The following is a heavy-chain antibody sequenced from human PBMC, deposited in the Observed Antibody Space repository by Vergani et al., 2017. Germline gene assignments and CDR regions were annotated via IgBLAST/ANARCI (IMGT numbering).Heavy chain of an antibody. V-gene: IGHV4-39*07. CDR1: GGSISSSSYY. J-gene: IGHJ4*02. D-gene: IGHD6-6*01. CDR2: IYYSGST. Sequence: QLQLQESGPGLVKPSETLSLTCTVSGGSISSSSYYWGWLRQPPGKGLEWIGRIYYSGSTYYNPSLKSRVTISVDTSKNQFSLKLSSVTAADTAVYYCARAISGSSSAFDYWGQGTLVTVSS. CDR3: ARAISGSSSAFDY.